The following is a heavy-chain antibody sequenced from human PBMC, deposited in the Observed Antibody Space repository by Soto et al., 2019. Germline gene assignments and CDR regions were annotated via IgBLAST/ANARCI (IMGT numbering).Heavy chain of an antibody. V-gene: IGHV3-21*01. J-gene: IGHJ6*02. CDR2: ISSSSSYI. Sequence: PVGSLRLSCAASGFTFSSYSMNWVRQAPGKGLEWVSSISSSSSYIYYADSVKGRFTISRDNAKNSLYLQMNSLRAEDTAVYYCARDRLIAAAGDYYYYYYGMDVWGQGTTVTVSS. CDR1: GFTFSSYS. D-gene: IGHD6-13*01. CDR3: ARDRLIAAAGDYYYYYYGMDV.